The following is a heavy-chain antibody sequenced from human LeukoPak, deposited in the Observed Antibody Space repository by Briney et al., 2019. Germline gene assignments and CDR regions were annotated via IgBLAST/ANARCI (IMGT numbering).Heavy chain of an antibody. CDR3: AKDFTVGYYYDSSGLNFDY. D-gene: IGHD3-22*01. Sequence: GGSLRLSCAASGFTFSTYWMSWVRQAPGKGLEWVAVIWYDGSNKYYADSVKGRFTISRDNSKNTLYLQMNSLRAEDTAVYYCAKDFTVGYYYDSSGLNFDYWGQGTLVTVSS. CDR1: GFTFSTYW. CDR2: IWYDGSNK. J-gene: IGHJ4*02. V-gene: IGHV3-33*06.